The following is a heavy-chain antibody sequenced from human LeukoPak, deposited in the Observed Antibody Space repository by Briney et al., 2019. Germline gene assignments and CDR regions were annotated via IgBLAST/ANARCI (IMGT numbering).Heavy chain of an antibody. CDR1: GFSFSSFW. CDR2: MNQDGRSI. V-gene: IGHV3-7*01. D-gene: IGHD1-26*01. CDR3: ASADSARNSFDP. Sequence: GGSLRLSCAASGFSFSSFWMSWARQAPGKGLEWVAKMNQDGRSISYVDSVKGRFTISRDNAKSSLYLQMNSLRAEDTAVYYCASADSARNSFDPWGWGTLVTVSS. J-gene: IGHJ5*02.